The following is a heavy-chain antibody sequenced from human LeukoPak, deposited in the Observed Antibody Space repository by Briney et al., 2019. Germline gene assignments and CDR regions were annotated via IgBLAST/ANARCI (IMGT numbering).Heavy chain of an antibody. V-gene: IGHV3-23*01. J-gene: IGHJ6*03. CDR3: ARVGGSSSWPLTYYYYYYMDV. D-gene: IGHD6-13*01. CDR1: GFTFSSYA. Sequence: GGSLRLSCAASGFTFSSYAMSWVRQAPGKGLEWVSVISNSGGSTDYADSVKGRFTISRDNSKNTLHLQMNSLRAEDTAVYYCARVGGSSSWPLTYYYYYYMDVWGKGTTVTVSS. CDR2: ISNSGGST.